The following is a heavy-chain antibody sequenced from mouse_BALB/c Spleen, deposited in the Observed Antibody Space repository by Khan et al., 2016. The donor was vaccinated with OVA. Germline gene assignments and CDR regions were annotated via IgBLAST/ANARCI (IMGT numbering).Heavy chain of an antibody. CDR3: VRENDGGWYFDD. CDR1: GFTFSNFG. D-gene: IGHD2-3*01. V-gene: IGHV5-17*02. Sequence: EVELVESGGGLVQPGGSRKLSCAASGFTFSNFGMHWVRQAPEKGLEWVAYISSGSNTIHYADTVKGRFTISRDNPKTPLFLQMTRIRSEDTAMYYCVRENDGGWYFDDWGAGTTVTVSS. J-gene: IGHJ1*01. CDR2: ISSGSNTI.